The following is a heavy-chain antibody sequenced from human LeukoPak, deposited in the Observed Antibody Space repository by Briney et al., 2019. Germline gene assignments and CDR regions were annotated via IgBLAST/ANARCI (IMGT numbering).Heavy chain of an antibody. CDR1: GYTFTSYD. V-gene: IGHV1-8*01. CDR2: MNPDGGNT. CDR3: ARGIRSRRGSSRGNWFDP. Sequence: ASVKVSCKASGYTFTSYDINWVRQATGQGLEWMGWMNPDGGNTGYAQKFQGRVTMTRNTSISTAYMELSSLRSEDTAVYYCARGIRSRRGSSRGNWFDPWGQGTLVTVSS. D-gene: IGHD6-6*01. J-gene: IGHJ5*02.